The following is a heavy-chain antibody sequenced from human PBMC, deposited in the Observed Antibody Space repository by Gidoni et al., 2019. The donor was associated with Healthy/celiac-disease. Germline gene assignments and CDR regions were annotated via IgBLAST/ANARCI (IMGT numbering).Heavy chain of an antibody. CDR3: ARREWLLAFDY. J-gene: IGHJ4*02. CDR1: GGSFSGYY. Sequence: QVQLQQRGAGLLKPSETLSLTCAVYGGSFSGYYWSWIRQPPGKGLEWIGEINHSGSTNYNPSLKSRVTISVDTSKNQFSLKLSSVTAADTAVYYCARREWLLAFDYWGQGTLVTVSS. V-gene: IGHV4-34*01. CDR2: INHSGST. D-gene: IGHD3-3*01.